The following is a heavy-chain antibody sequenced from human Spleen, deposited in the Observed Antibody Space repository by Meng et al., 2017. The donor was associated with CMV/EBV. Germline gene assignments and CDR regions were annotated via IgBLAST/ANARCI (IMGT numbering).Heavy chain of an antibody. V-gene: IGHV4-61*01. CDR1: GGSVSSGSYY. J-gene: IGHJ6*02. Sequence: SETLSLTCTVSGGSVSSGSYYWSWIRQPPGKGLEWIGYIYYSGSTNYNPSLKSRVTISVDTSKKQFSLKLTSVTAADTAVYYCARAPYYYYYGLDVWGQGTTVTVSS. CDR2: IYYSGST. D-gene: IGHD3-10*01. CDR3: ARAPYYYYYGLDV.